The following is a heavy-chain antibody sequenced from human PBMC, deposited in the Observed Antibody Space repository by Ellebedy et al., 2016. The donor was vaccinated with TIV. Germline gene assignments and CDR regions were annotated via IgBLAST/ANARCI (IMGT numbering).Heavy chain of an antibody. J-gene: IGHJ6*02. Sequence: AASVKVSCKASGYTFTSNYIHWVRHAPGQGFEWLGVSNPSGGGPTYAQKLQGRVTMTRDTSTSTVYMELSSLRSEDTAVYYCARDRASSSGRKRGSMDVWGQGTTVTVFS. CDR1: GYTFTSNY. D-gene: IGHD6-25*01. CDR2: SNPSGGGP. CDR3: ARDRASSSGRKRGSMDV. V-gene: IGHV1-46*04.